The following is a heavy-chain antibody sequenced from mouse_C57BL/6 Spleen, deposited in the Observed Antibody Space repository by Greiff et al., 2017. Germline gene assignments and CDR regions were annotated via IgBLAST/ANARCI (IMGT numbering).Heavy chain of an antibody. Sequence: VQLQQSGAELVRPGASVKLSCTASGFNIKDDYMHWVKQRPEQGLEWIGWIDPENGDTEYASKFQGKATITADTSSNTAYLQLSSLTSEDTAVYYCTSQKSSYLYWGQGTLVTVSA. D-gene: IGHD2-10*01. V-gene: IGHV14-4*01. J-gene: IGHJ3*01. CDR2: IDPENGDT. CDR3: TSQKSSYLY. CDR1: GFNIKDDY.